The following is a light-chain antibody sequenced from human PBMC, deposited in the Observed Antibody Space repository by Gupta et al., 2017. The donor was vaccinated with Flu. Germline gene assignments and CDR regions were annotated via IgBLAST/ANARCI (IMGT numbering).Light chain of an antibody. CDR2: AAS. Sequence: DIQMAQSPSSLSVSVGDSVTITCRISQTIFSSLNWYQQKPGKAPKLLIYAASNLHSGVPPRFSGTGYGTHFTLTISSLQPEDFGTYHCQQGYTPPRTFAQGTKV. CDR1: QTIFSS. V-gene: IGKV1-39*01. CDR3: QQGYTPPRT. J-gene: IGKJ2*02.